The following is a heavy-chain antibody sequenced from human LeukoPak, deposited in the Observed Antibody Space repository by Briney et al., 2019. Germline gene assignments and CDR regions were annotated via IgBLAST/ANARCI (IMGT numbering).Heavy chain of an antibody. J-gene: IGHJ4*02. Sequence: ASVKVSCKASGGTFSSYAISWVRQAPGQGLEWMGGIIPISGTANYAQKFQGRVTITADKSTSTAYMELSSLRSEDTAVYYCARAPPPQYYFVYWGQGTLVTVSS. CDR1: GGTFSSYA. CDR3: ARAPPPQYYFVY. CDR2: IIPISGTA. D-gene: IGHD4-11*01. V-gene: IGHV1-69*06.